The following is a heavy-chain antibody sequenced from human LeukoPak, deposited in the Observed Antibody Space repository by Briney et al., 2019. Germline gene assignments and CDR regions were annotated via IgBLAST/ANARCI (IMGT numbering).Heavy chain of an antibody. CDR2: IYPGDSDT. CDR1: GYSFTSYW. CDR3: ARWVYNRGGDCSRYYFDY. D-gene: IGHD2-21*02. Sequence: GESLKISCKGSGYSFTSYWIGWVRQMPGKGLEWMGIIYPGDSDTRYSPSFQGQVTISADKSISTAYLQWSSLKASDTAMYYCARWVYNRGGDCSRYYFDYWGQGTLVTVSS. V-gene: IGHV5-51*01. J-gene: IGHJ4*02.